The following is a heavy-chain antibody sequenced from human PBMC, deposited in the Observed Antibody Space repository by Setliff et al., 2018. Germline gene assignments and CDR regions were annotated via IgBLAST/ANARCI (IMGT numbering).Heavy chain of an antibody. Sequence: GASVKVSCKASGYTFTGYYMHWVRQAPGQGLEWMGRINPNSGGTNYAQKFQGRVTMTRDTSISTAYMEPSRLRSDDTAVYYCARGPFLEWLLYYDYWGQGTLVTVSS. CDR2: INPNSGGT. J-gene: IGHJ4*02. CDR1: GYTFTGYY. V-gene: IGHV1-2*06. D-gene: IGHD3-3*01. CDR3: ARGPFLEWLLYYDY.